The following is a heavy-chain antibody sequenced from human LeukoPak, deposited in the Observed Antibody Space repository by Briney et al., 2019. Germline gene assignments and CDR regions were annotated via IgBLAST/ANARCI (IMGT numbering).Heavy chain of an antibody. CDR3: ARLGYCSSTSCYEEGDY. CDR1: GYTFTGYY. D-gene: IGHD2-2*01. CDR2: INPNSGGT. V-gene: IGHV1-2*02. J-gene: IGHJ4*02. Sequence: ASVEVSCKASGYTFTGYYMRWVRQAPGQGLEWMGWINPNSGGTNYAQKFQGRVTMTRDTSISTAYMELSRLRSDDTAVYYCARLGYCSSTSCYEEGDYWGQGTLVTVSS.